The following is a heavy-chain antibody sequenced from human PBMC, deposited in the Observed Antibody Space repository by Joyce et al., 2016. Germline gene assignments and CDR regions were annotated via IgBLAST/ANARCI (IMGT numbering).Heavy chain of an antibody. V-gene: IGHV3-21*01. CDR3: ARDRGVGVKGFDY. Sequence: EVHLVESGGGLVKPGGCLRLSCAASGFPFSRYFMCWIRQGPVKELEWDSYITGTTTSIQYADSVKGRFIISRDNARNSLYLQMNSLRAEDTAVYYCARDRGVGVKGFDYWGQGTLVTVSS. CDR2: ITGTTTSI. D-gene: IGHD1-26*01. CDR1: GFPFSRYF. J-gene: IGHJ4*02.